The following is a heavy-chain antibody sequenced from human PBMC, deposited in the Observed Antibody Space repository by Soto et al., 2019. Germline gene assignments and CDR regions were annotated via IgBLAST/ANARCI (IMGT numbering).Heavy chain of an antibody. J-gene: IGHJ4*02. CDR3: AKVAPFILGSPI. CDR1: GFTFSGYW. Sequence: EVQLVESGGGFVQPGGSLRLACAASGFTFSGYWMTWGRQAPGKGLEWVADIKKDGTEKYYVDSVKGRFTISRDNAKNSLFLEMNSLTADDAGVYYCAKVAPFILGSPIWGQGTLVTVSS. V-gene: IGHV3-7*01. D-gene: IGHD2-21*01. CDR2: IKKDGTEK.